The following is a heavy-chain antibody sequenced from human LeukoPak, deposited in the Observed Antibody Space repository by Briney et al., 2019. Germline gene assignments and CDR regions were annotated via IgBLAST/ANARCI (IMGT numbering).Heavy chain of an antibody. CDR1: GYTFTGYY. J-gene: IGHJ4*02. Sequence: ASVTVSCKASGYTFTGYYMHWVRQAPGQGLEWMGWINPNSGGTNYAQKFQGRVTMTRDTSISTAYMELSRLRSDDTAVYYCARDYNNQFRSTYDYWGQGTLVTVSS. CDR3: ARDYNNQFRSTYDY. D-gene: IGHD3-10*01. CDR2: INPNSGGT. V-gene: IGHV1-2*02.